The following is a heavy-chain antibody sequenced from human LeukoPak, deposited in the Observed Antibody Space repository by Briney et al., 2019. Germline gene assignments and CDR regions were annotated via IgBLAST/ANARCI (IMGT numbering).Heavy chain of an antibody. J-gene: IGHJ6*03. Sequence: SETLSLTCTVSGGSISSYYWSWIRQPAGKGLEWIGRIYTSGSTNYNPSLKSRVTISVDTSKNQFSLKLSSVTAADTAVYYCARVAGDCSSTSCYSSYYYYYYYMDVWGKGTTVTVSS. V-gene: IGHV4-4*07. CDR2: IYTSGST. CDR1: GGSISSYY. CDR3: ARVAGDCSSTSCYSSYYYYYYYMDV. D-gene: IGHD2-2*01.